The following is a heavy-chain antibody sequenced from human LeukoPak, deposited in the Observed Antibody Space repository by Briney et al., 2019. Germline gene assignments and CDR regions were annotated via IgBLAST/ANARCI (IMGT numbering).Heavy chain of an antibody. V-gene: IGHV3-74*01. Sequence: PGGSLRLSCAASGFTFSSYWMHWVRQAPGKGLVWDSRINSDGSSTSYADSVKGRFTISRDKAKNTLYVQMNSLRAEDTAVYYCARGSANYFDYCGQGTLVTVSS. CDR1: GFTFSSYW. J-gene: IGHJ4*02. CDR3: ARGSANYFDY. CDR2: INSDGSST.